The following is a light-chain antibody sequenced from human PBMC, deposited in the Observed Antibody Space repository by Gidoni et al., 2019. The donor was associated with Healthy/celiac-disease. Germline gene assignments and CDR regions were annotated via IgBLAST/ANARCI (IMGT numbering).Light chain of an antibody. V-gene: IGKV3-11*01. CDR2: DAS. J-gene: IGKJ4*01. CDR3: QQRSNWPPKT. Sequence: VLTHSPCTLSWSPGERATLSCRASQSVSSYIAWYQQKPGQAPRLLIYDASNRAPGTPARFSGSVSGTDFTLTISSLEPEDFAVYYCQQRSNWPPKTFGGGTKVEIK. CDR1: QSVSSY.